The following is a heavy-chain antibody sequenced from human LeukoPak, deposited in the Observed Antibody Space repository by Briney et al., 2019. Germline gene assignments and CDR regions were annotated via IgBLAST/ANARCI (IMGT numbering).Heavy chain of an antibody. CDR2: INHSGST. Sequence: SETLSLTCAVYGGSFSGYYWSWIRQPPGEGLEWIGEINHSGSTNYNPSLKSRVTISVDTSKNQFSLKLSSVTAADTAVYYCARTAAGRRTGELLEYYYYGMDVWGQGTTVTASS. V-gene: IGHV4-34*01. CDR1: GGSFSGYY. CDR3: ARTAAGRRTGELLEYYYYGMDV. D-gene: IGHD6-13*01. J-gene: IGHJ6*02.